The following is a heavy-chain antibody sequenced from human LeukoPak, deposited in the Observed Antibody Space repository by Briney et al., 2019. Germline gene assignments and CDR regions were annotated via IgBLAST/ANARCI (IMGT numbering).Heavy chain of an antibody. J-gene: IGHJ4*02. V-gene: IGHV1-18*01. CDR3: ATSLWFGELYTVDY. CDR1: GYTFTSYG. CDR2: ISAYNGNT. D-gene: IGHD3-10*01. Sequence: ASVKVSCKASGYTFTSYGISWVRQAPGQGLEWMGWISAYNGNTNYAQKLQGRVTMTTDTSTNTAYMELRSLRSDDTAVYYCATSLWFGELYTVDYWGQGTLVTVSS.